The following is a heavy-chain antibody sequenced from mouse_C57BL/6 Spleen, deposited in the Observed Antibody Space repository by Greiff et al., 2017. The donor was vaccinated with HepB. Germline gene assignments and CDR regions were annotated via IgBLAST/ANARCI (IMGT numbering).Heavy chain of an antibody. CDR1: GYTFTSYW. V-gene: IGHV1-50*01. D-gene: IGHD1-1*01. CDR3: ARAYYYGSSPWDFDV. J-gene: IGHJ1*03. CDR2: IDPSDSYT. Sequence: QVQLQQPGAELVKPGASVKLSCKASGYTFTSYWMQWVKQRPGQGLEWIGEIDPSDSYTNYNQKFKGKATLTVDTSSSTAYMQLSSLTSEDSAVYYCARAYYYGSSPWDFDVWGTGTTVTVSS.